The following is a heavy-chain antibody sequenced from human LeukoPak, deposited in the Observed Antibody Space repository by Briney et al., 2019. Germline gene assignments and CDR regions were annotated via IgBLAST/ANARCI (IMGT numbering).Heavy chain of an antibody. CDR3: AEWGDYDVLTGYYVSDY. CDR2: ITGGGSGI. D-gene: IGHD3-9*01. V-gene: IGHV3-23*01. J-gene: IGHJ4*02. CDR1: GFTFSNYA. Sequence: PGGSLRLSCAASGFTFSNYAMSWVRQAPGKGLEWVSAITGGGSGIYYADSMKSRFTISRDNSKNTLYLQINGLRAEDTAVYYCAEWGDYDVLTGYYVSDYWGQGTLVTVSS.